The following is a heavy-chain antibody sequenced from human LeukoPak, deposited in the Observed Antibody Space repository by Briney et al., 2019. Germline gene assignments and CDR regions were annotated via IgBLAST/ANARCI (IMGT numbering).Heavy chain of an antibody. CDR2: INHSGST. D-gene: IGHD2-15*01. J-gene: IGHJ4*02. CDR3: ARGAWVAAAFDC. CDR1: GGSFSGYY. Sequence: PSETLSLTCAVYGGSFSGYYWSWIRQPPGKGLEWIGEINHSGSTNYNPSLKSRVTISVDTSKNQFSLKLSSVTAADTAVYYCARGAWVAAAFDCWGQGTLVTVSS. V-gene: IGHV4-34*01.